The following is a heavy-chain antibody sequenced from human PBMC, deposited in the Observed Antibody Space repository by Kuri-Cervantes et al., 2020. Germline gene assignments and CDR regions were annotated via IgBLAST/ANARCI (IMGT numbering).Heavy chain of an antibody. CDR3: AKDQNHKYSSGRNDAFDI. CDR1: GFTFDDYG. CDR2: ISWNSGSI. D-gene: IGHD6-19*01. V-gene: IGHV3-9*01. Sequence: SLKISCAGSGFTFDDYGMSWVRQAPGKGLEWVSGISWNSGSIGYADSVKGRFTISRDNAKNSLYLQMNSLRAEDTALYYCAKDQNHKYSSGRNDAFDIWGQGTMVTVSS. J-gene: IGHJ3*02.